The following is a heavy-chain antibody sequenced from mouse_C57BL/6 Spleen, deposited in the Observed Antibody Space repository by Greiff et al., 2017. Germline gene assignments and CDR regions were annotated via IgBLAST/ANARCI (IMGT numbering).Heavy chain of an antibody. J-gene: IGHJ2*01. CDR2: IYPGSGRT. CDR1: GYTFPSYW. Sequence: QVQLQQPGAELVKPGASVKMSCKASGYTFPSYWITWVKQRPGQGLEWIGDIYPGSGRTNYNEKFKSKATLTVDTSTSTAYMQLSSLTSEDSAFYYCARSDFYYYGSTDYWGQGTTLTVSS. V-gene: IGHV1-55*01. D-gene: IGHD1-1*01. CDR3: ARSDFYYYGSTDY.